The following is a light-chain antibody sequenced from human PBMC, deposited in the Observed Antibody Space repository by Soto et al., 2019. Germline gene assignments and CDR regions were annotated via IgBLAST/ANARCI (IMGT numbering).Light chain of an antibody. Sequence: QSALTQPPSASGSPGQSVTISCTGTSSDVGGYDYVSWYQQHPGKVPKLLIYEVTKRPSGVPDRFSGSKSGNTASLTVSGLQAEDEAEYYCISYAGSNILVFGGGTKLTVL. J-gene: IGLJ2*01. CDR1: SSDVGGYDY. V-gene: IGLV2-8*01. CDR2: EVT. CDR3: ISYAGSNILV.